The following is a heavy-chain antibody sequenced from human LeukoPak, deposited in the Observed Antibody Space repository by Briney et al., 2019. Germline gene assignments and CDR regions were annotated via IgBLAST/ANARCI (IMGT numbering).Heavy chain of an antibody. V-gene: IGHV4-34*01. CDR1: CGSFSGYY. D-gene: IGHD3-22*01. CDR3: ARNTYYFDSSG. CDR2: INHCGSA. J-gene: IGHJ4*02. Sequence: SETLSLTCAVYCGSFSGYYWSWIRQPPGKGLEWIGEINHCGSARYNPSLKSRVIISVDTSKNQFSLELSSVTAADTAVYYCARNTYYFDSSGWGQGTLVTVSS.